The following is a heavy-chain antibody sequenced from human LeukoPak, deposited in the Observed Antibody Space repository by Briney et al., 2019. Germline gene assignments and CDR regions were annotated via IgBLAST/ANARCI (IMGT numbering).Heavy chain of an antibody. D-gene: IGHD1-26*01. J-gene: IGHJ4*02. CDR1: GFTFSTYW. V-gene: IGHV3-74*01. CDR2: INGDGSDT. Sequence: GGSLRLSCAASGFTFSTYWMHWVRQAPGKELVWVSRINGDGSDTDYADSVKGRFTTSRDNAKNTLYLQMNSLRVEDTSVYYCATISRSVSYHFDYWGQGTLVTVSS. CDR3: ATISRSVSYHFDY.